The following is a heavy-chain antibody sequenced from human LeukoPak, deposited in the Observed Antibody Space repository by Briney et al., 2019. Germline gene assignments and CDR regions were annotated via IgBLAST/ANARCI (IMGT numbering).Heavy chain of an antibody. V-gene: IGHV1-2*02. Sequence: GASVTVSCKASANTFTGYYMHWVRQAPGQGLEWMGWINPNRGGTNYAQKFHGRVTMTRDTSISTAYMQLSRLTSDDTAVYYCASPQQLPSSFDYWGQGTLVTVSS. D-gene: IGHD6-13*01. CDR3: ASPQQLPSSFDY. CDR2: INPNRGGT. CDR1: ANTFTGYY. J-gene: IGHJ4*02.